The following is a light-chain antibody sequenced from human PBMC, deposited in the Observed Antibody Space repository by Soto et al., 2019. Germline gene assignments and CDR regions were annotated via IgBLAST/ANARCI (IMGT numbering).Light chain of an antibody. CDR3: DSFTSTSTPFV. V-gene: IGLV2-14*03. CDR2: DVS. J-gene: IGLJ1*01. CDR1: SSDVGYYNF. Sequence: QSALTQPASVSGSPGQWITISCTGTSSDVGYYNFVSWYQQHPGKAPKLMIYDVSNRPSGVSNRFSGSKSGNTASLTISGLQAEDEADYYCDSFTSTSTPFVFGTGTKVTVL.